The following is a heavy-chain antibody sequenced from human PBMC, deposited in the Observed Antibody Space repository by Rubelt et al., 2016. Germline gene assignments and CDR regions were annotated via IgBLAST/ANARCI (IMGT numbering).Heavy chain of an antibody. CDR2: INWNGGST. Sequence: VQLVESGGGLVQPGGSLRLSCAASGFTFSNHWMSWVRQAPGKGLEWVSGINWNGGSTGYAYSVKGRFTISLGIAKNSLYLEMDSLGVEDTALYHCARGGPSPWGQGTLVTVSS. CDR3: ARGGPSP. J-gene: IGHJ5*02. V-gene: IGHV3-20*01. D-gene: IGHD5-12*01. CDR1: GFTFSNHW.